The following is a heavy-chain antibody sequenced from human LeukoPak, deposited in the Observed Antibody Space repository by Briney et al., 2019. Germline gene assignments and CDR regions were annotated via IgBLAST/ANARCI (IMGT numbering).Heavy chain of an antibody. Sequence: SETLSLTCTVSGGSISSYYWSWIRQPPGKGLEWIGYIYYSGSTNYNPSLTSRVTISVDPSNTQSSLKLSSVTAADPAVYYCARVAIRANYFDYWGQGTLVTVSS. D-gene: IGHD3-10*01. J-gene: IGHJ4*02. CDR3: ARVAIRANYFDY. CDR1: GGSISSYY. CDR2: IYYSGST. V-gene: IGHV4-59*01.